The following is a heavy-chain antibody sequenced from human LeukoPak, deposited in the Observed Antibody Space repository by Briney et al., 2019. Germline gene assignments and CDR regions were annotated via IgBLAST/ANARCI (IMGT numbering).Heavy chain of an antibody. J-gene: IGHJ5*02. CDR1: GFNFGDYG. V-gene: IGHV3-49*04. CDR3: ANTPYSYGYPLFDP. CDR2: IRRRANDGTT. Sequence: GGSLRLSCTGSGFNFGDYGLSWVRQAPGKGLEWIGFIRRRANDGTTEYAASVKGRFTMSRDDSKSIVYLQMNSLRAEDTAVYYCANTPYSYGYPLFDPWGQGTLVTVSS. D-gene: IGHD5-18*01.